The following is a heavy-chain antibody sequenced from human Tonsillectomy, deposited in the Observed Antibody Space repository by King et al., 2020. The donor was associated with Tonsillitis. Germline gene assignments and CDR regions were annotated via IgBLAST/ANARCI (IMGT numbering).Heavy chain of an antibody. CDR1: GFTFGRYG. J-gene: IGHJ4*02. V-gene: IGHV3-33*01. CDR2: ISYHGTNI. D-gene: IGHD5-24*01. Sequence: VQLVESGGGVVQPGRSLRLSCETSGFTFGRYGMHWVRQAPGKGLEWVATISYHGTNIHQSDSVKGRFTISRDNSKNTMYLQMNSLRVEDTAVYYCARVRQYNVEWGIDHWGQGTLVTVAS. CDR3: ARVRQYNVEWGIDH.